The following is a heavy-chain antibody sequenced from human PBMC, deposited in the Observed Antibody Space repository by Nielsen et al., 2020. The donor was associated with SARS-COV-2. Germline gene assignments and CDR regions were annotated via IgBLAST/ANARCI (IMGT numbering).Heavy chain of an antibody. CDR1: GFSLSTSGVG. CDR3: ARTQYNWNDGYAFDI. Sequence: SGPTLVKPTQTLTLTCTFSGFSLSTSGVGVGWIRQPPGKALEWLALIYWDDDKRYSPSLKSRLTITKDTSKNQVVLTMTNMDPVDTATYYCARTQYNWNDGYAFDIWGQGTMVTVSS. J-gene: IGHJ3*02. D-gene: IGHD1-1*01. V-gene: IGHV2-5*02. CDR2: IYWDDDK.